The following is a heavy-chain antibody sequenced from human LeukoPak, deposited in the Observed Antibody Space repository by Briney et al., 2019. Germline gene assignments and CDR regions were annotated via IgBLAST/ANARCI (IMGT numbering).Heavy chain of an antibody. CDR2: IYTSGST. Sequence: SETLSLTCTVSGGSISSYYWSWIRQPAGKGLERIGRIYTSGSTNYNPPLKSRVTISVDKSKNQVSLKLSSVTAADTPVYYCARERIAATSWGQGTLVTVSS. V-gene: IGHV4-4*07. D-gene: IGHD6-13*01. CDR3: ARERIAATS. CDR1: GGSISSYY. J-gene: IGHJ5*02.